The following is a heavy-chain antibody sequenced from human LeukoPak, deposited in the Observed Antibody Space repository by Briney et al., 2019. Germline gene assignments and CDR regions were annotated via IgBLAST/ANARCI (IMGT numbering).Heavy chain of an antibody. V-gene: IGHV4-61*01. CDR1: GGSVSSGSYY. D-gene: IGHD3-22*01. Sequence: PSETLSLTCTVSGGSVSSGSYYWSWIRQPPGKGLEWIGYIYYSGSTNYNPSLKSRVTISADTSKNQFSLKLRSVTAADTAVYYCARVPPYDSSGYYLGVPRPFDYWGQGTLVTVSS. CDR2: IYYSGST. CDR3: ARVPPYDSSGYYLGVPRPFDY. J-gene: IGHJ4*02.